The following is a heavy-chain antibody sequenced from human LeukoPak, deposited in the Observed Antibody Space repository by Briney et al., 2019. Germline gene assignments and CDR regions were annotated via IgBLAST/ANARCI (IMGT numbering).Heavy chain of an antibody. Sequence: GGSLRLSCAVPGLTFSDNYMNWIRQAPGKGLEWISYIDTGSSNMYYADSVKGRFAISRDNAKNSLYLQMTGLRAEDTAVYYCARISPYNYFDYWGQGTLVTVSS. CDR3: ARISPYNYFDY. J-gene: IGHJ4*02. CDR2: IDTGSSNM. V-gene: IGHV3-11*01. D-gene: IGHD5-24*01. CDR1: GLTFSDNY.